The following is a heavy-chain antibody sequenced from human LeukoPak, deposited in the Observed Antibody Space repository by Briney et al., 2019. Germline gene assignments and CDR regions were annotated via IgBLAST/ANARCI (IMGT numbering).Heavy chain of an antibody. J-gene: IGHJ4*02. CDR3: AREGIGGDCPLIDY. D-gene: IGHD2-21*02. V-gene: IGHV1-2*02. CDR1: GYTFTGYY. CDR2: INPNSGGT. Sequence: ASVKVSCKASGYTFTGYYMHWVRQAPGQGLEWMGWINPNSGGTNYAQKFQGRVTMTRDTSISTAYMELSRLRSDDTAVYYCAREGIGGDCPLIDYWGQGTLVTVSP.